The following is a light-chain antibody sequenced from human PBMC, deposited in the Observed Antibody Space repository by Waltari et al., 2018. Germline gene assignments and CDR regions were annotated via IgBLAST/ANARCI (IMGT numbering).Light chain of an antibody. CDR2: WAS. Sequence: DIVMTQSPDSLAVSLGERATINCKSSQSVLYSPNNKNYLAWYPQKPGQPPKLLIYWASTRESGVPDRFSGSGSGTDFTLTISSLQAEDVAVYYCQQYYSTPRTFGQGTKLEIK. CDR3: QQYYSTPRT. CDR1: QSVLYSPNNKNY. J-gene: IGKJ2*02. V-gene: IGKV4-1*01.